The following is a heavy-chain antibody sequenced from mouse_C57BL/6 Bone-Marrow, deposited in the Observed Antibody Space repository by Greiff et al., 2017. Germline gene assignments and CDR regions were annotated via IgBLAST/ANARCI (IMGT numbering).Heavy chain of an antibody. Sequence: EVKVVESGGGLVQPGGSLSLSCAASGFTFTDYYMSWVRQPPGKALEWLGFIRNKANGYTTEYSASVKGRFTISRDNSQRILYLQLNDLRAEDSATYYCARYLVSRYYFDYWGQGTTLTVSS. J-gene: IGHJ2*01. V-gene: IGHV7-3*01. CDR3: ARYLVSRYYFDY. CDR2: IRNKANGYTT. CDR1: GFTFTDYY.